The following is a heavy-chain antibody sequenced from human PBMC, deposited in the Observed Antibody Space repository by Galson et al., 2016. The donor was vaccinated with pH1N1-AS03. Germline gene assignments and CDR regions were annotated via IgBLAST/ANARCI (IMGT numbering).Heavy chain of an antibody. Sequence: SLRLSCAASGFTFNTYGMFWVRQAPGKVLEWISYIGGGTDSIYYGDSVKGRFIVSRDNIRKSVYLQMNNLRVEDTALYYCASRRWLQNEYYFDHWGHGVLVIVSA. CDR3: ASRRWLQNEYYFDH. J-gene: IGHJ4*01. CDR1: GFTFNTYG. CDR2: IGGGTDSI. D-gene: IGHD5-24*01. V-gene: IGHV3-48*04.